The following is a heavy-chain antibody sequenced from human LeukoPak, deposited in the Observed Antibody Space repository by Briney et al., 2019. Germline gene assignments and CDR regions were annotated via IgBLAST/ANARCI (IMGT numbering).Heavy chain of an antibody. CDR1: GFTVSDNY. Sequence: GGSLRLSCAASGFTVSDNYMSWVRQAPGKGLEWVSVMYSGGDTYYADSVKGRFTFSRDISKNTLYLQMNGLRTEDTAMYYCARDAPQVPAAGVLSSWGQGTLCTVSS. CDR3: ARDAPQVPAAGVLSS. CDR2: MYSGGDT. D-gene: IGHD6-13*01. V-gene: IGHV3-53*01. J-gene: IGHJ5*02.